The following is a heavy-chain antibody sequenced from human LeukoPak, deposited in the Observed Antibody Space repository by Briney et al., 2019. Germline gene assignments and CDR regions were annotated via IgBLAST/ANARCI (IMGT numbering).Heavy chain of an antibody. CDR1: GGSFSGYY. Sequence: PSETLSLTCAVYGGSFSGYYRSWIRQPPGKGLEWIGEINHSGSTNYNPSLKSRVTISVDTSKNQFSLKLSSVTAADTAVYYCARGLGGIFFDYWGQGTLVTVSS. CDR3: ARGLGGIFFDY. J-gene: IGHJ4*02. CDR2: INHSGST. V-gene: IGHV4-34*01. D-gene: IGHD4-23*01.